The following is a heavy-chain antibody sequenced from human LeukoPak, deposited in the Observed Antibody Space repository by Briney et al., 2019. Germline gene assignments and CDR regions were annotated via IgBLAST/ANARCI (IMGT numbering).Heavy chain of an antibody. CDR3: VQFSGYSYGATYDAFDI. Sequence: GGSLRLSCAASGFTFSSYSMNWVRQAPGKGLEWVSSISSSSSCIYYADSVKGRFTISRDNAKNSLYLQMNSLRAEDTAVYYCVQFSGYSYGATYDAFDIWGQGTMVTVSS. CDR2: ISSSSSCI. J-gene: IGHJ3*02. CDR1: GFTFSSYS. V-gene: IGHV3-21*01. D-gene: IGHD5-18*01.